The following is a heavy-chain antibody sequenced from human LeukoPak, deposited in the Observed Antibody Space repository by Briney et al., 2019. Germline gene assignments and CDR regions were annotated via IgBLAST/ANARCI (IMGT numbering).Heavy chain of an antibody. CDR3: ARVSRHLVNSGSSGYYVVDY. J-gene: IGHJ4*02. Sequence: SQTLSLTCTVSGGSISSGVYYWSWIRQHPGKGLEWIGYIYYSGSTYYNPSLKSRVTISVDTSKNQFSLKLSSVTAADTAVYYCARVSRHLVNSGSSGYYVVDYWGQGTLVTVSS. CDR2: IYYSGST. V-gene: IGHV4-31*03. D-gene: IGHD3-22*01. CDR1: GGSISSGVYY.